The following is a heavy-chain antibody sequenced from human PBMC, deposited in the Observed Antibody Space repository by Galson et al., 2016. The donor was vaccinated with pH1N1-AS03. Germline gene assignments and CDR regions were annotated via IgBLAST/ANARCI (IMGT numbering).Heavy chain of an antibody. CDR3: VRGYGHPDY. J-gene: IGHJ4*02. D-gene: IGHD6-13*01. CDR1: GFKFTTYW. Sequence: QSGAEVKKPGEALKISCKGSGFKFTTYWIGWVRQMPGKGLEWVGIIYPDDSETRYTPSFQGQVTVSADNSINTAYLQWSGLKASDTAMYYCVRGYGHPDYWGQGTLVTVSS. V-gene: IGHV5-51*03. CDR2: IYPDDSET.